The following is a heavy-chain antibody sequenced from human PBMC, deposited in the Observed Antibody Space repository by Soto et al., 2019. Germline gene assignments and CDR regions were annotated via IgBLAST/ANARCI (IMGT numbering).Heavy chain of an antibody. CDR1: GCSISSGGYY. CDR2: IYYSGST. Sequence: PTETLSLTCTVSGCSISSGGYYWSWIRQHPGKGLEWIGYIYYSGSTYYNPSLKSRVTISVDTSKNQFSLKLSSVTAADTAVYYCARDPVEGLEGYYYYYGMDVWGQGTTVTVSS. J-gene: IGHJ6*02. V-gene: IGHV4-31*03. CDR3: ARDPVEGLEGYYYYYGMDV.